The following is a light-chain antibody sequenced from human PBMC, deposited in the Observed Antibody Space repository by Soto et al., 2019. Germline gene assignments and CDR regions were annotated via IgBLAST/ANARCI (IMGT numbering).Light chain of an antibody. J-gene: IGLJ2*01. CDR1: SSTIGAGFD. CDR2: GDT. Sequence: QSVLTQPPSVSGASGQRVTISCTGSSSTIGAGFDVHWYQQLPGTAPKLLIYGDTNRPSGVPDRFSGSKSGTSASLVITGLQAEDEADYYCQSYDTALSVYVVFGGGTKLTVL. V-gene: IGLV1-40*01. CDR3: QSYDTALSVYVV.